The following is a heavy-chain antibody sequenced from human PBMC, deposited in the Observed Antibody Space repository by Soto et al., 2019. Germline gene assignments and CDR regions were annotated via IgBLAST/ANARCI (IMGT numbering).Heavy chain of an antibody. V-gene: IGHV3-74*02. D-gene: IGHD3-10*01. CDR2: MNEDGGTT. J-gene: IGHJ6*02. Sequence: EVQLVESGGGLVQPGGSLRLSCAASGFTFSSYWMSWVRQAPGKGLVWVSRMNEDGGTTDYADSVKGRFTISRDNAKNTLYLQMNSLRVEDTAVYYCASDLSGRADVWGQGTTVTVSS. CDR1: GFTFSSYW. CDR3: ASDLSGRADV.